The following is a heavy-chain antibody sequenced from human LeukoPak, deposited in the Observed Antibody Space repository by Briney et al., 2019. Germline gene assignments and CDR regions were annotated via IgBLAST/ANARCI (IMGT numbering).Heavy chain of an antibody. CDR3: ARDRRGYYDSSGHFDY. V-gene: IGHV4-59*01. J-gene: IGHJ4*02. Sequence: PSETLSLTCTVSGGSITSYYWSWIRQPPGKGLEWIGYIHYSGATKFNPSLKSRVTITLDTSKNQFSLKLSSVTAADTAVYYCARDRRGYYDSSGHFDYWGQGTLVTVSS. CDR1: GGSITSYY. D-gene: IGHD3-22*01. CDR2: IHYSGAT.